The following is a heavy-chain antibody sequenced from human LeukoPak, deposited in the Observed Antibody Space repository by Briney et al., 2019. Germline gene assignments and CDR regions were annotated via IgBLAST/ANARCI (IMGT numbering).Heavy chain of an antibody. J-gene: IGHJ6*03. Sequence: SETLSLTCTVSGGSISSNSWSWIWQPPGKGLEWIGYIYTSGSTDYNPSLKSRVSISVNTSKKPFSLKLSSVTAADTAVYYCARRNYDILTGYYNGGHYYYYYMAVWGKGTTVTVSS. CDR3: ARRNYDILTGYYNGGHYYYYYMAV. CDR2: IYTSGST. V-gene: IGHV4-4*09. CDR1: GGSISSNS. D-gene: IGHD3-9*01.